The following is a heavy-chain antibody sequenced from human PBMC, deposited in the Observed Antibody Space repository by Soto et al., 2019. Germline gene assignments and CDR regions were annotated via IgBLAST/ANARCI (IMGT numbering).Heavy chain of an antibody. V-gene: IGHV3-33*01. Sequence: GGSLRLSCAASGSTFRNSGMHWVRQTPGKGLEWVAVIWFDGSARYYADSVRGRFSISRDNSKNTLYLQMDSLRAEDTAVYCCARGNYYIDFWGQGTLVTVYS. D-gene: IGHD4-4*01. CDR2: IWFDGSAR. CDR3: ARGNYYIDF. J-gene: IGHJ4*02. CDR1: GSTFRNSG.